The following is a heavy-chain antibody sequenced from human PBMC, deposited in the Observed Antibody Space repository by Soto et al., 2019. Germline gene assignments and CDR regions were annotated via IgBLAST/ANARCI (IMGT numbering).Heavy chain of an antibody. J-gene: IGHJ3*02. CDR3: ASLSLVVVTVPDAFDI. Sequence: GGSLRLSCAASGFTFSSYSMNWVRQAPGKGLEWVSSISSSSSYIYYADSVKGRFTISRDNAKNSLYLQMNSLRAEDMAVYYCASLSLVVVTVPDAFDIWGQGTMVTVSS. V-gene: IGHV3-21*01. CDR1: GFTFSSYS. CDR2: ISSSSSYI. D-gene: IGHD2-21*02.